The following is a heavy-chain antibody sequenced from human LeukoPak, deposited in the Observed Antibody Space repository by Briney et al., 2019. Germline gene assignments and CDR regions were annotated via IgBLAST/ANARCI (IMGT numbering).Heavy chain of an antibody. CDR3: ARDYFDTSGSVSSIYGLDV. V-gene: IGHV1-8*02. J-gene: IGHJ6*02. D-gene: IGHD3-22*01. CDR2: MNTNSGNT. CDR1: GYTFTGYY. Sequence: ASVKVSCKASGYTFTGYYMHWVRQAPGQGLEWMGWMNTNSGNTGFAPKFQGRVTMTRDTSKGTAYMELRSLRSEVTAVYYCARDYFDTSGSVSSIYGLDVWGQGTMVTVSS.